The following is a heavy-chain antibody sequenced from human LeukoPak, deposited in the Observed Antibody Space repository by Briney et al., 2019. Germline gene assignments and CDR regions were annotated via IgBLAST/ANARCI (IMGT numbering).Heavy chain of an antibody. V-gene: IGHV1-18*01. CDR1: GYTFTSYG. CDR3: ARDRGMTYYYDSSGPDNFDY. J-gene: IGHJ4*02. Sequence: ASVKVSCKASGYTFTSYGISWVRQAPGQGLEWMGWISAYNGNTNYAQKLQGRVTMTTDTSTSTAYMELRSLRSDDTAVYYCARDRGMTYYYDSSGPDNFDYWGQGTLVTVSS. CDR2: ISAYNGNT. D-gene: IGHD3-22*01.